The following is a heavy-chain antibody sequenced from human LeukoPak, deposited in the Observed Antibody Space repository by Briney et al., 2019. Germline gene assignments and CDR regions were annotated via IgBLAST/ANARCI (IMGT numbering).Heavy chain of an antibody. CDR2: IYSTGST. J-gene: IGHJ4*02. Sequence: PSETLSLTRNVSGDFFRSYWWGWVRQPAGKGLEWIGRIYSTGSTKFNPSLKSRLTMSMAASTNQFSLKLASATAADTAIYFCARQGYTASYYFLDYWSQGTLVTVSS. D-gene: IGHD1-26*01. V-gene: IGHV4-4*07. CDR1: GDFFRSYW. CDR3: ARQGYTASYYFLDY.